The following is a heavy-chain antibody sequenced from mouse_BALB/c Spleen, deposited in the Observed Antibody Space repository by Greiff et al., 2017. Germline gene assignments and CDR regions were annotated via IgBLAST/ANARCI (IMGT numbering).Heavy chain of an antibody. CDR2: INPSNGGT. J-gene: IGHJ3*01. Sequence: QVQLKESGAELVKPGASVKLSCKASGYTFTSYYMYWVKQRPGQGLEWIGEINPSNGGTNFNEKFKSKATLTVDKSSSTAYMQLSSLTSEDSAVYYCTRGTGFAYWGQGTLVTVSA. CDR1: GYTFTSYY. D-gene: IGHD4-1*01. V-gene: IGHV1S81*02. CDR3: TRGTGFAY.